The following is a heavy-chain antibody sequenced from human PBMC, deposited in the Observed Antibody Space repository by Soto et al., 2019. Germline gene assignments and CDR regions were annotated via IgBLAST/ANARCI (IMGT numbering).Heavy chain of an antibody. Sequence: SETLSLTCTVSGGSISSYYWSWIRQPPGKGLEWIGYIYYSGSTNYNPSLKSRVTISVDTSKNQFSLKLNSVTAADTAVYYCARARPDTAMAVDHWGQGTQVTVSS. J-gene: IGHJ4*02. D-gene: IGHD5-18*01. V-gene: IGHV4-59*01. CDR2: IYYSGST. CDR1: GGSISSYY. CDR3: ARARPDTAMAVDH.